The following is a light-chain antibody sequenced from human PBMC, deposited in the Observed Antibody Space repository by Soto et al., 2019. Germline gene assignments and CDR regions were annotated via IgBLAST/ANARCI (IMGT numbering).Light chain of an antibody. J-gene: IGKJ1*01. V-gene: IGKV1-5*01. CDR2: DAS. Sequence: DMQMTQSPSALSASVGDRVTITCRACQSISSWLAWYQQKPGKAPKLLIYDASSLESGVPSRFSGSGSGTEFTLTISSLQPDDFATYYCQHYNSYSEAFGQGTKVDIK. CDR3: QHYNSYSEA. CDR1: QSISSW.